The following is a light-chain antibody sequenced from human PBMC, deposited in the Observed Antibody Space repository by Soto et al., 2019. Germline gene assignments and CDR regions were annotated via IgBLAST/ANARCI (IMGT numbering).Light chain of an antibody. CDR1: QDIGNY. CDR3: QKYNSAPPLT. J-gene: IGKJ4*01. V-gene: IGKV1-27*01. CDR2: AAS. Sequence: DIQMTQSPPSLSASVGDRVTIICRASQDIGNYLAWYQQKPGKVPKLLIYAASTLQSGVPSRFSGSGSGTDFTLPISSLQPEDVATYYCQKYNSAPPLTFGGGTKVEIK.